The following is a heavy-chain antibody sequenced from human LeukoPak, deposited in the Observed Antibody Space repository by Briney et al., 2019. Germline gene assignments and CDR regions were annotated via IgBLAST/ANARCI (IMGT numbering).Heavy chain of an antibody. CDR1: GFTLSSYTT. CDR2: IYDSGTT. D-gene: IGHD1-14*01. J-gene: IGHJ4*02. V-gene: IGHV4-31*02. Sequence: LRLSCAASGFTLSSYTTNWIRQHPGKGLEWIGYIYDSGTTYYSPALQSRVTISVDTSDNKFSLKLRSLTAADTAVYYCARGGDRRGFDYWGQGTLVTVSS. CDR3: ARGGDRRGFDY.